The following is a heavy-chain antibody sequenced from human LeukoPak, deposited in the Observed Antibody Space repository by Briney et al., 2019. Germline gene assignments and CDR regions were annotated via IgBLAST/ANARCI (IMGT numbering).Heavy chain of an antibody. CDR2: INPNSGGT. J-gene: IGHJ4*02. Sequence: GASVKVSCKTSGYTFTDYSIHWVRQAPGQGLEWMGWINPNSGGTNYAQKFQGRVTMTGDTSISTTYMEETRLRSDDTAIYYCARDFFSEVTYHGEIAYFDQWGPGTLVSVSS. CDR1: GYTFTDYS. CDR3: ARDFFSEVTYHGEIAYFDQ. D-gene: IGHD1-14*01. V-gene: IGHV1-2*02.